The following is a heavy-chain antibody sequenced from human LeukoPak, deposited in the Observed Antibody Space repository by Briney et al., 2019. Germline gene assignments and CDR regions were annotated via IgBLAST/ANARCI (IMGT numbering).Heavy chain of an antibody. D-gene: IGHD6-19*01. CDR2: IDHSGST. J-gene: IGHJ4*02. CDR3: ARALVAVTEFGLLPFDYFDY. Sequence: PSETLSLTCAVSGYSISSDYFWGWIRQPPGKGLEWIGNIDHSGSTYYNPSLKSRITISLDTSKSQFSLILSSVTAADTAVYFCARALVAVTEFGLLPFDYFDYWGQGALVTVSS. CDR1: GYSISSDYF. V-gene: IGHV4-38-2*01.